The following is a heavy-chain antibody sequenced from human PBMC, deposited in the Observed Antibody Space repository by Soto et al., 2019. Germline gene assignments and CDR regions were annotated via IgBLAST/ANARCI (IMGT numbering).Heavy chain of an antibody. Sequence: QVQLVESGGGVVQPGRSLRLSCAASGFTFSSYGMHWVRQAPGKGLEWVAVISYDGSNKYYADSVKGRFTISRDNSKNXLYLQMNSLRAEDTAVYYCAKDIGGWFLYYYGMDVWGQGTTVTVSS. V-gene: IGHV3-30*18. J-gene: IGHJ6*02. D-gene: IGHD6-19*01. CDR2: ISYDGSNK. CDR1: GFTFSSYG. CDR3: AKDIGGWFLYYYGMDV.